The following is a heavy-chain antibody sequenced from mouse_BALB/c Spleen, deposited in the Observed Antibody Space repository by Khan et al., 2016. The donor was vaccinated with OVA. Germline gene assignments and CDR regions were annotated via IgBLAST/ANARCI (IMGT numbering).Heavy chain of an antibody. V-gene: IGHV5-4*02. CDR2: ISDGGTYI. Sequence: EVELVESGGGLVKPGGSLKLSCAASGFTFSDYYMYWVRQTPEKRLAWVATISDGGTYIYYPDNVKGRFTISRDNAKNNLYLQMSSLKADDTAMYYCTRGYYGDAFAYWGQGTLVTVSA. CDR1: GFTFSDYY. CDR3: TRGYYGDAFAY. J-gene: IGHJ3*01. D-gene: IGHD2-13*01.